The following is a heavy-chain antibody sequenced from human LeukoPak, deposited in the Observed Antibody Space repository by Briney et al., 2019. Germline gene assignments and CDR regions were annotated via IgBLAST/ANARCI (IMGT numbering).Heavy chain of an antibody. V-gene: IGHV4-59*01. CDR3: ATTADQLTPLGY. CDR2: FHYSGTT. Sequence: PSETLSLTCTVSGGSISTYYWSWIRQPPGKGLEWIGYFHYSGTTNYNPSLKSRVTISVDTSKNQFSLKLSSVTAADTAVYYCATTADQLTPLGYWGQGTLVTVSS. J-gene: IGHJ4*02. CDR1: GGSISTYY. D-gene: IGHD2-2*01.